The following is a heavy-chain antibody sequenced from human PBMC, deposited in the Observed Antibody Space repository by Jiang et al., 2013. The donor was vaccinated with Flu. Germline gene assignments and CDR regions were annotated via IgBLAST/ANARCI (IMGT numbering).Heavy chain of an antibody. V-gene: IGHV1-24*01. CDR3: ATDHGVGSGSYYGYYYYGMDV. J-gene: IGHJ6*02. CDR2: FDPEDGET. D-gene: IGHD1-26*01. CDR1: GYTLTELS. Sequence: GAEVKKPGASVKVSCKVSGYTLTELSMHWVRQAPGKGLEWMGGFDPEDGETIYAQKFQGRVTMTEDTSTDTAYMELSSLRSEDTAVYYCATDHGVGSGSYYGYYYYGMDVWGQGTTVTVSS.